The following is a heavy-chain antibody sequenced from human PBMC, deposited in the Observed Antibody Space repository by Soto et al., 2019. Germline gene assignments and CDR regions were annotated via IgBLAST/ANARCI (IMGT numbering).Heavy chain of an antibody. CDR1: GGSISSSSYY. D-gene: IGHD2-15*01. V-gene: IGHV4-39*01. J-gene: IGHJ5*02. CDR2: IYYSGST. CDR3: ARRGWHGWFDP. Sequence: SETLSLTCTVSGGSISSSSYYWGWIRQPPGKGLEWIGSIYYSGSTYYNPSLKSRVTISVDTSKNQFSLKLSSVTAADTAVYYCARRGWHGWFDPWGQGTLVTVSS.